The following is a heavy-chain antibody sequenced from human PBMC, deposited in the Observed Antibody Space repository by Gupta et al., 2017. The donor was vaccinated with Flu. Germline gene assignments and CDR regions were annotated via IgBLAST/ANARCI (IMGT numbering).Heavy chain of an antibody. CDR3: ASHNNYPCDY. CDR1: GGSINSTSYY. CDR2: FHYSGNT. J-gene: IGHJ4*02. Sequence: QLQLQESGPGLVRPSETLSLTCTVSGGSINSTSYYWGWIRQPPGKGLEWIGSFHYSGNTYYNPSLKSRVTLSVDSSKNQLSLKLSSVTAADTAMYYCASHNNYPCDYWGQGTLVTVSS. D-gene: IGHD5-24*01. V-gene: IGHV4-39*01.